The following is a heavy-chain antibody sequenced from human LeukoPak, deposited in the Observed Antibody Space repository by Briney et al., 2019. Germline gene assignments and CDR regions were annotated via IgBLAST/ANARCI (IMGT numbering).Heavy chain of an antibody. CDR3: ARGLHYYGSGRHFDY. J-gene: IGHJ4*02. V-gene: IGHV4-34*01. CDR2: INHSGST. CDR1: GLTFSSYW. Sequence: PGGSLRLSCAASGLTFSSYWMSWVRQAPGKGLEWIGEINHSGSTNYNPSLKSRVTISVDTSKNQFSLKLSSVTAADTAVYYCARGLHYYGSGRHFDYWGQGTLVTVSS. D-gene: IGHD3-10*01.